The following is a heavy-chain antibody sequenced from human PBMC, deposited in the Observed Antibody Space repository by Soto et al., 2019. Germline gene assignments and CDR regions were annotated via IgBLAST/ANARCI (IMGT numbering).Heavy chain of an antibody. J-gene: IGHJ6*02. CDR2: VLVGSGNT. D-gene: IGHD3-10*01. Sequence: SRKGSCKASAYTSNSYVITGGRRAAGRGRQWLGRVLVGSGNTNHAENFQERLTLTRDMSTTTANMELRSLRSQDTAVYSCAAVNMVRGVIIDMDVWGQGTTVTVSS. CDR3: AAVNMVRGVIIDMDV. V-gene: IGHV1-58*02. CDR1: AYTSNSYV.